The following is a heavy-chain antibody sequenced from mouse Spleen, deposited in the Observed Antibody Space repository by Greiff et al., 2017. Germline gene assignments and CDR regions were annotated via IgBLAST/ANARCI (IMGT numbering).Heavy chain of an antibody. CDR1: GYSFTGYY. V-gene: IGHV1-42*01. CDR3: ARLNDGYYPDY. D-gene: IGHD2-3*01. J-gene: IGHJ2*01. CDR2: INPSTGGT. Sequence: VQLQQSGPELVKPGASVKISCKASGYSFTGYYMNWVKQSPEKSLEWIGEINPSTGGTTYNQKFKAKATLTVDKSSSTAYMQLKSLTSEDSAVYYCARLNDGYYPDYWGQGTTLTVSS.